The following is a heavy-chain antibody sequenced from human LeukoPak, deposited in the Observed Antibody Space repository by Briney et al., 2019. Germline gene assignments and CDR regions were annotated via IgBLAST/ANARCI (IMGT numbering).Heavy chain of an antibody. CDR1: GDSMSSNYYY. D-gene: IGHD2-2*01. J-gene: IGHJ6*03. Sequence: SETLSLTCTVSGDSMSSNYYYWGWIRQPPGKGLVWIGTVYFTGSTYYNPSLKSRVTISVDTSETQFSLTLSSVTAADTAVYFCARHLVVPATTYYYYYMAVWGKGTTVTVSS. V-gene: IGHV4-39*01. CDR3: ARHLVVPATTYYYYYMAV. CDR2: VYFTGST.